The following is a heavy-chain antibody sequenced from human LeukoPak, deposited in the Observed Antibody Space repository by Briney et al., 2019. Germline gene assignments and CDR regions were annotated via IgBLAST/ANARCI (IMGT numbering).Heavy chain of an antibody. CDR2: ISSSSSTI. Sequence: GGSLRLSCAASGFTFSSYSMNWVRQAPGKGLEWVSYISSSSSTIYYADSVKGRFTISRDNAKNSLYLQMNSLRAEDTAVYYCARDDPTGSYYVGFDYWGQGTLVTVPS. CDR1: GFTFSSYS. J-gene: IGHJ4*02. CDR3: ARDDPTGSYYVGFDY. D-gene: IGHD1-26*01. V-gene: IGHV3-48*01.